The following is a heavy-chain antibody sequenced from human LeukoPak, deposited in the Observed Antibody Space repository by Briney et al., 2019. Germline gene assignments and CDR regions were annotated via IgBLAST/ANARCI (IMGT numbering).Heavy chain of an antibody. V-gene: IGHV4-39*07. CDR2: INHSGST. J-gene: IGHJ1*01. CDR3: AGGAGAFQH. Sequence: PSETLSLTCTVSGGSISSGGYYWSWIRQPPGKGLEWIGEINHSGSTNYNPSLKSRVTISVDTSKNQFSLKLSSVTAADTAVYYCAGGAGAFQHWGQGTLVTVSS. CDR1: GGSISSGGYY. D-gene: IGHD2-21*01.